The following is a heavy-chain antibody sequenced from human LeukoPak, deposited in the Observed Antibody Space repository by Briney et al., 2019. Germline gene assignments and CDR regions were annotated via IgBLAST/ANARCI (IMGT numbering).Heavy chain of an antibody. CDR1: GGSFSGYY. CDR2: INHSGST. J-gene: IGHJ4*02. D-gene: IGHD6-25*01. Sequence: PSETLSLTCAVYGGSFSGYYWSWIRQPPGKGLEWIGEINHSGSTNYNPSLKSRVTISVDTSKNQFSLKLSSVTAADTAVYYCARISAAATGIFDYWGQGTLVTVSS. V-gene: IGHV4-34*01. CDR3: ARISAAATGIFDY.